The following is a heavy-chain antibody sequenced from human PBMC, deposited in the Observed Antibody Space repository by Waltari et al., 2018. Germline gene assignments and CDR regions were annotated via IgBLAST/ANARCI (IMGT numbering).Heavy chain of an antibody. Sequence: VQLQESGPGLVKPSETLSLTCTVSGGSISSHYWSWIRQAPGKGLEWVSVIYSGGSTYYADSVKGRFTISRDNSKNTLYLQMNSLRAEDTAVYYCARYSKYCSGGSCYSRYFDYWGQGTLVTVSS. D-gene: IGHD2-15*01. CDR1: GGSISSHY. J-gene: IGHJ4*02. CDR2: IYSGGST. CDR3: ARYSKYCSGGSCYSRYFDY. V-gene: IGHV3-53*01.